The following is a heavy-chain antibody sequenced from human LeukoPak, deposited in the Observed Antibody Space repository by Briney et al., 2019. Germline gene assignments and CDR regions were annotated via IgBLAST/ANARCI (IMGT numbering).Heavy chain of an antibody. CDR3: ARERTSGWDAFDF. V-gene: IGHV3-74*01. Sequence: GGSLRLSCAASGFTFSSYWMHWVRQAPGKGLVWVSRINSDGSTTSYADSVMGRFTISRDNAKNTLYLQMNSLRAEDTAVYYCARERTSGWDAFDFWGQGTLVTVSS. CDR2: INSDGSTT. CDR1: GFTFSSYW. D-gene: IGHD6-19*01. J-gene: IGHJ4*02.